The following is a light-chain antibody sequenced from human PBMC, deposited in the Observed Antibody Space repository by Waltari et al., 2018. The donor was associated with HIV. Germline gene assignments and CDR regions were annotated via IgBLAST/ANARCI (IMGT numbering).Light chain of an antibody. V-gene: IGLV2-23*01. CDR3: CSYANSSTV. CDR1: SSDVGNYNP. Sequence: QSALTQFASVSGSPGQSITISCTGTSSDVGNYNPVSWYQQHPGKAPKLMIYEGSKRPSGVSNRFSGSKSGNTGSLTISGLQAEDEADYYCCSYANSSTVFGGGTKVTVL. J-gene: IGLJ2*01. CDR2: EGS.